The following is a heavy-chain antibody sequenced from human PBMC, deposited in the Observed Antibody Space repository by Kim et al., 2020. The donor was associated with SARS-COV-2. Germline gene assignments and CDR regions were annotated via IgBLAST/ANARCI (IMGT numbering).Heavy chain of an antibody. J-gene: IGHJ5*02. V-gene: IGHV4-34*01. D-gene: IGHD3-10*01. CDR3: ARVKHFGSGSYYINWFDP. CDR1: GGSFSGYY. Sequence: SETLSLTCAVYGGSFSGYYWSWIRQPPGKGLEWIGEINHSGSTNYNPSLKSRVTISVDTSKNQFSLKLRSVTAADTAVYYCARVKHFGSGSYYINWFDPWGQGTLVTVSS. CDR2: INHSGST.